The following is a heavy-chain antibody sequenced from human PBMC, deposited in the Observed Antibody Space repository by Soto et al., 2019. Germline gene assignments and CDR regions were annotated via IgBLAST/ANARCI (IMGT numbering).Heavy chain of an antibody. CDR3: AREPGV. J-gene: IGHJ4*02. CDR2: FYYSGST. D-gene: IGHD3-10*01. CDR1: GGSISSYY. Sequence: SETLSLTCTVSGGSISSYYWSWIRQPPGKGLEWIGYFYYSGSTYYNPSLKSRVTISVDTSKNQFSLKLSSVTAADTAVYYCAREPGVWGQGSLVTVSS. V-gene: IGHV4-4*08.